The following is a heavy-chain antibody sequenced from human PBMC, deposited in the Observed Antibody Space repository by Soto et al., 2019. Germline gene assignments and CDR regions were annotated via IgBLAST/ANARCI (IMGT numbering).Heavy chain of an antibody. Sequence: ASVKVSCKASGYTFTSHYIHWVRQAPGQGPEWMGIINPSGGSTSYAQRFQGRVTLTSDTSTKAVYMDLSSLRSEDTAVYYCARGTIGAGRLLYYHGMGVWGQGTTVTVSS. CDR3: ARGTIGAGRLLYYHGMGV. CDR1: GYTFTSHY. D-gene: IGHD6-13*01. V-gene: IGHV1-46*01. CDR2: INPSGGST. J-gene: IGHJ6*02.